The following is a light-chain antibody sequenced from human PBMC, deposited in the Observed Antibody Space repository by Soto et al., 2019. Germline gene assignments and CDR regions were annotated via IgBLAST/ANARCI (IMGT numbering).Light chain of an antibody. CDR3: QQYNSYPLT. V-gene: IGKV1-5*03. CDR2: KAS. J-gene: IGKJ4*01. CDR1: QSISSW. Sequence: DIPMTQSPSTLSASVGDRVTITCRASQSISSWLAWYQQKPGKAPNLLIYKASSLESGVPSRFSGSGSGTEFTLTISSLQPDDFATYYCQQYNSYPLTFCGGTKVEIK.